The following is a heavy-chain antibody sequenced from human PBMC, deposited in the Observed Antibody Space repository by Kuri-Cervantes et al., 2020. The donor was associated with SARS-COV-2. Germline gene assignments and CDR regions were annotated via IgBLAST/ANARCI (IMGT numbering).Heavy chain of an antibody. Sequence: SETLSLTCTVSGYSISSGYYWGWIRQPPGKGLEWIGSIYHSGSTYYNPSLKSRVTISVDTSKNQFSLKLSSVTAADTAVYYCARHLSRIAAAQIDYWGQGPLVPVSS. CDR1: GYSISSGYY. D-gene: IGHD6-13*01. V-gene: IGHV4-38-2*02. CDR2: IYHSGST. J-gene: IGHJ4*02. CDR3: ARHLSRIAAAQIDY.